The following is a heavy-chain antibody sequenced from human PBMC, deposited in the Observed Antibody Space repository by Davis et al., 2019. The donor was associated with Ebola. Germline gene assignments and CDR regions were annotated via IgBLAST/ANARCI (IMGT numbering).Heavy chain of an antibody. CDR3: ARLSWVVVVAATSGWFDP. D-gene: IGHD2-15*01. CDR1: GYSFTSYW. CDR2: IDPSDSYT. V-gene: IGHV5-10-1*01. Sequence: GESLKISCKGSGYSFTSYWISWVRQMPGKGLEWMGRIDPSDSYTNYSPSFQGHVTISADKSISTAYLQWSSLKASDTAMYYCARLSWVVVVAATSGWFDPWGQGTLVTVSS. J-gene: IGHJ5*02.